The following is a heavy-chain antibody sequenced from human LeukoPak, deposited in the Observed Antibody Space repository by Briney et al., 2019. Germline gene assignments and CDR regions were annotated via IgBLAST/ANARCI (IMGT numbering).Heavy chain of an antibody. CDR2: IGHEGVNK. Sequence: GGSLRLSCTTSGFTFSSSGIHWLRQAPGKGLEWVAFIGHEGVNKHYADSVKGRFTISRDNSKNTLYLQMNSLRIEDTAVYYCAKGVTAFGVVIRTYMDVWGKGTTVTVSS. D-gene: IGHD3-3*01. J-gene: IGHJ6*03. CDR1: GFTFSSSG. CDR3: AKGVTAFGVVIRTYMDV. V-gene: IGHV3-30*02.